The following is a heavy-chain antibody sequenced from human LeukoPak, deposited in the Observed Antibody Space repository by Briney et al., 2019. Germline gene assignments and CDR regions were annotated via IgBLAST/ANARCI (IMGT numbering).Heavy chain of an antibody. Sequence: PGGSLRLSCAASGFTFSSYAMHWVRQAPGKGLEYVSAISSNGGSTYYANSVKGRFTISRDNSKNTLYLQMGSLRAEDMAVYYCARDLDDYVWGSYRLSAYYFDYWGQGTLVTVSS. V-gene: IGHV3-64*01. D-gene: IGHD3-16*02. CDR3: ARDLDDYVWGSYRLSAYYFDY. J-gene: IGHJ4*02. CDR2: ISSNGGST. CDR1: GFTFSSYA.